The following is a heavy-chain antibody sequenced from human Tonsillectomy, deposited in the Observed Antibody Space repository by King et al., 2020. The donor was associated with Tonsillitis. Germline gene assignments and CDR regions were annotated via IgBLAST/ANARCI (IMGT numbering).Heavy chain of an antibody. J-gene: IGHJ4*02. CDR1: GGSISSSSYY. V-gene: IGHV4-39*01. CDR2: IYYSGST. CDR3: ARGSRLGIYSFDY. Sequence: QLQESGPGLVKPSETLSLTCTVSGGSISSSSYYWGWIRQPPGKGLEWIGSIYYSGSTYYNPSLKSRVTMSVDTSNNQFSLKLSSVTAADTAVYYCARGSRLGIYSFDYWGQGTLVTVSS. D-gene: IGHD3-22*01.